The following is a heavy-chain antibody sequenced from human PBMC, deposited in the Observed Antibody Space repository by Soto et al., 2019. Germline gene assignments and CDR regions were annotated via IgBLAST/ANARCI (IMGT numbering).Heavy chain of an antibody. CDR2: IWYDGSNK. CDR1: GFTFSSYG. CDR3: ARVGYTVTTYAFDI. V-gene: IGHV3-33*01. D-gene: IGHD4-17*01. J-gene: IGHJ3*02. Sequence: QVQLVESGGGVVQPGRSLRLSCAASGFTFSSYGMDWVRQAPGKGLEWVAVIWYDGSNKYYADSVKGRFTISRDNSKNTLYLQMNSLRAEDTAVYYCARVGYTVTTYAFDIWGQGTMVTVSS.